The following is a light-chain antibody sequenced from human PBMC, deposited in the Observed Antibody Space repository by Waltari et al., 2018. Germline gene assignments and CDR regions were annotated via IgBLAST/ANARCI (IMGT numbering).Light chain of an antibody. CDR3: AAWDDSLNGVV. CDR2: SND. CDR1: SSNIGSNA. V-gene: IGLV1-44*01. Sequence: QSVLTHSPSASGPPGQRVTISCSGSSSNIGSNAVNWYRQLPGTAPKLLIFSNDQRPSGVPDRFSGSKSGTSASLAISGLQSEDEADYYCAAWDDSLNGVVFGGGTKLTVL. J-gene: IGLJ2*01.